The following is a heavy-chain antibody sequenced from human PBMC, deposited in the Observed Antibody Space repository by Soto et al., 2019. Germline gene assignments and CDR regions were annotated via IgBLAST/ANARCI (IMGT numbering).Heavy chain of an antibody. D-gene: IGHD3-22*01. J-gene: IGHJ4*02. Sequence: QVQLQESGPGLVKPSQTLSLTCTVSGGSISSGGYYWSWIRQHPGKGLEWIGYIYYSGSTYYNPSLNSRVTISVDTSKNQFSLKLSSVTAADTAMYYCARASVSFHYDSSGYTFDYWGQGTLVTVSS. CDR3: ARASVSFHYDSSGYTFDY. CDR1: GGSISSGGYY. CDR2: IYYSGST. V-gene: IGHV4-31*03.